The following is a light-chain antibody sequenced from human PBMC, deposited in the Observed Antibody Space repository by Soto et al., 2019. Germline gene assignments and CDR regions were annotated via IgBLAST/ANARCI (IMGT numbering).Light chain of an antibody. CDR1: NSDIGNYDF. J-gene: IGLJ1*01. V-gene: IGLV2-14*03. CDR2: DVS. Sequence: QSVLTQPAAVSGSPGQSITISCTGANSDIGNYDFVSWYRQHPGEAPKVLIFDVSNRPSGIYNRFSGSKSGNTASLTIYGLQAEYEADYFCSSYTSTSSFYVFGTGTKLTVL. CDR3: SSYTSTSSFYV.